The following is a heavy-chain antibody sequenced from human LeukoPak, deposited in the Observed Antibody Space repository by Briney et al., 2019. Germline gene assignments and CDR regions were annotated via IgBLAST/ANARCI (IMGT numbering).Heavy chain of an antibody. CDR3: AGRYGDY. V-gene: IGHV3-74*01. CDR1: GFTFSSLW. D-gene: IGHD1-1*01. J-gene: IGHJ4*02. Sequence: GGSLRLSCAASGFTFSSLWMHWVRQAPGKGLVWVSRINSDGSTTSCADSVKGRFTISRDNAKNTLYLQMNSLRVEDTAVYYCAGRYGDYWGQGTLVTVSS. CDR2: INSDGSTT.